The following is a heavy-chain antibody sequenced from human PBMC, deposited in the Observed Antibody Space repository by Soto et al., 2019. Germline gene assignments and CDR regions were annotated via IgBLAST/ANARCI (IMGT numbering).Heavy chain of an antibody. CDR1: GVTFSSYA. D-gene: IGHD5-12*01. Sequence: GGSLRLSCAASGVTFSSYAMSWVRQAPGKGLEWVSAISGSGGSTYYADSVKGRFTISRDNSKNTLYLQMNSLRAEDTAVYYSAKYSGYDLGPFGYWGQGTLVTVSS. J-gene: IGHJ4*02. CDR2: ISGSGGST. CDR3: AKYSGYDLGPFGY. V-gene: IGHV3-23*01.